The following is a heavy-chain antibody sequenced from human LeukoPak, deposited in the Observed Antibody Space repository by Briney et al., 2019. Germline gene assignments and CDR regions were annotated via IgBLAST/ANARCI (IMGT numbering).Heavy chain of an antibody. D-gene: IGHD3-22*01. V-gene: IGHV4-34*01. CDR1: GGSFSGYY. Sequence: SDTLSLTCAVYGGSFSGYYWSWIRQPPGKGLECMGEINHSGSTNYNPSLKSRVTISVDTSKGQFSLKLSSVTAADTAVYYCARATYYYDGSGYYSGYYFDYWGQGTLVTVSS. CDR2: INHSGST. CDR3: ARATYYYDGSGYYSGYYFDY. J-gene: IGHJ4*02.